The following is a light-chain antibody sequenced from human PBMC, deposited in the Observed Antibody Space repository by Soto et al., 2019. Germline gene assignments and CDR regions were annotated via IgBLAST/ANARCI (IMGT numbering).Light chain of an antibody. CDR2: DVS. J-gene: IGLJ1*01. CDR1: SSDVGSYNY. Sequence: QSVLTQPASVSGSPGQSITISCTGTSSDVGSYNYVSWYQQDPGKAPKVMIYDVSNRPSGASHRFSASKSGNTASLTISGLQADDEADYYRTSYTTTSTYVFGTGTKVTVL. V-gene: IGLV2-14*01. CDR3: TSYTTTSTYV.